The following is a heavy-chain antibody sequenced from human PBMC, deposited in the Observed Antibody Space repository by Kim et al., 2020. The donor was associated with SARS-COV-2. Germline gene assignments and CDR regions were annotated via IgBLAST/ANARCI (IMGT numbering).Heavy chain of an antibody. V-gene: IGHV4-59*01. CDR2: IYYSGST. Sequence: SETLSLTCTVSGGSISSYYCSWIRQPPGKGLEWIGYIYYSGSTNYNPSLKSRVTISVDTSKNQFSLKLSSVTAADTAMYYCARDHREWLQYTANWYFDLWGRGTLVTVSS. D-gene: IGHD3-3*01. CDR3: ARDHREWLQYTANWYFDL. J-gene: IGHJ2*01. CDR1: GGSISSYY.